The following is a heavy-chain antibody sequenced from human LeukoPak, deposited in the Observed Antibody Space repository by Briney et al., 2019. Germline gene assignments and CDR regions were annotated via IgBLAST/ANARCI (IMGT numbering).Heavy chain of an antibody. Sequence: GASVKVSCKVSGYTLTELSMHWVRQAPGKGLEWMGGFDPEDGETIYAQKFQGRVTMTEDTPTDTAYMELSSLRSEDTAVYYCATGIAVAGGYYFDYWGQGTLVTVSS. D-gene: IGHD6-19*01. CDR2: FDPEDGET. V-gene: IGHV1-24*01. J-gene: IGHJ4*02. CDR1: GYTLTELS. CDR3: ATGIAVAGGYYFDY.